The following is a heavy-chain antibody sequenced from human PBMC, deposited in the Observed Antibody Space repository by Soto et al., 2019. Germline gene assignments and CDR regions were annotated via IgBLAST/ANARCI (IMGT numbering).Heavy chain of an antibody. Sequence: EVQLVESGGGLVQPGGSLRLTCAASGFTVSSNYMSWVRLAPGKGLEWVSIIYTDGSTYYADSVKGRFTLSRDDSKNTLYLQINSLRVEDTAVYYCASRINSYGAYDLWGQGTLVTVSS. CDR1: GFTVSSNY. V-gene: IGHV3-66*01. CDR3: ASRINSYGAYDL. J-gene: IGHJ5*02. D-gene: IGHD4-17*01. CDR2: IYTDGST.